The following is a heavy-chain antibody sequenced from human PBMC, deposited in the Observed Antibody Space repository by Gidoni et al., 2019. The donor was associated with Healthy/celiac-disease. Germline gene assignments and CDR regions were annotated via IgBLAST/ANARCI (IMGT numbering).Heavy chain of an antibody. Sequence: QLQLQESGPGLVKPSETLSLTCTVSGGSISSSSYYWGWIRQPPGKGLEWIGSIYYSGSTYYNPSLKSRVTISVDTSKNQFSLKLSSVTAADTAVYYCARLELRLWWTQGGWFDPWGQGTLVTVSS. CDR3: ARLELRLWWTQGGWFDP. J-gene: IGHJ5*02. V-gene: IGHV4-39*01. CDR2: IYYSGST. CDR1: GGSISSSSYY. D-gene: IGHD2-21*01.